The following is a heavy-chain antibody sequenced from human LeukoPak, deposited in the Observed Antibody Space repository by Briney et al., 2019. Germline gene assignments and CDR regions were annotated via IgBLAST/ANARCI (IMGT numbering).Heavy chain of an antibody. D-gene: IGHD3-22*01. J-gene: IGHJ4*02. CDR1: GYTFTAYY. CDR3: ATYYSDTSARD. CDR2: INPNSGGT. Sequence: ASVKVSRKASGYTFTAYYMFWVRQAPGQGLEWMGWINPNSGGTNYAPKFQGRVTMTRDTSISTAYMELSGLTSDDTAVYFCATYYSDTSARDWGQGTLVTVSS. V-gene: IGHV1-2*02.